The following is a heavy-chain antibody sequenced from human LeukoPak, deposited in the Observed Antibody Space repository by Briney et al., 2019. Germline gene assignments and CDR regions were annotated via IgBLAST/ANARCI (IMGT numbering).Heavy chain of an antibody. CDR2: ISAYNGNT. J-gene: IGHJ4*02. CDR1: GYTFTSYG. CDR3: ARGGAPGGLRCPLDY. D-gene: IGHD4-17*01. V-gene: IGHV1-18*01. Sequence: ASVKVSCKASGYTFTSYGISWVRQAPGQGLEWMGWISAYNGNTNYAQKLQGRVTMTTDTSTSTAYMELSSLRSEDTAVYYCARGGAPGGLRCPLDYWGQGTLVTVSS.